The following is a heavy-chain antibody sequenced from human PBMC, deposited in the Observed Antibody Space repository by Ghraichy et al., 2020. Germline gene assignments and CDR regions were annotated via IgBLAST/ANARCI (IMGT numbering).Heavy chain of an antibody. D-gene: IGHD2-15*01. J-gene: IGHJ6*02. V-gene: IGHV3-9*01. Sequence: SLNISCAASGFNVDEYAMHWVRQAPGKGLEWVSGIYLESGGTGYADYVKGRFTISRDYAKNSLYLQMNSLKTDDTALYYCTRDLTPGGADVWGRGTTVTVSS. CDR1: GFNVDEYA. CDR3: TRDLTPGGADV. CDR2: IYLESGGT.